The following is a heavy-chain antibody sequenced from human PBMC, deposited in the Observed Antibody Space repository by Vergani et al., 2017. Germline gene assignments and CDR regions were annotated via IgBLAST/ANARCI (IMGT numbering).Heavy chain of an antibody. V-gene: IGHV4-39*01. D-gene: IGHD6-19*01. Sequence: QLQLQESGPGLVKPSETLSLTCTVSGGSISSSRYYWGWIRQPPGKGLEWIGSIYYSGSTYYNPSLKSRVTISVDTSKNQFSLKLSSVTAADTAVYYCARHTGISRSGWYVGYFDYWGQGTLVTVSS. CDR2: IYYSGST. J-gene: IGHJ4*02. CDR1: GGSISSSRYY. CDR3: ARHTGISRSGWYVGYFDY.